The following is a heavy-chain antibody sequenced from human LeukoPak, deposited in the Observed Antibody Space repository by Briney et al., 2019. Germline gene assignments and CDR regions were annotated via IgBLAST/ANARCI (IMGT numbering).Heavy chain of an antibody. J-gene: IGHJ6*03. Sequence: PGGSLRLSCAAPEFIFSDYYISWIRQAPGKGLEWISHISSSGSVKYFADSVKGRFTISRDNARDSLYLDMNSLRAEDTAVYYCAREGLYNNNWYPGYYYMDVWGKGTTVTVSS. D-gene: IGHD6-13*01. CDR2: ISSSGSVK. CDR1: EFIFSDYY. V-gene: IGHV3-11*01. CDR3: AREGLYNNNWYPGYYYMDV.